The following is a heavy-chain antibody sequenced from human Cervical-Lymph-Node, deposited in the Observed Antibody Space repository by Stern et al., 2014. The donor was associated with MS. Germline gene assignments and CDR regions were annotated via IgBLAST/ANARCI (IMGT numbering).Heavy chain of an antibody. D-gene: IGHD1-26*01. CDR1: GFILTDAW. CDR3: TTDRIVRGGAQFDY. CDR2: IKGKSDGGKT. V-gene: IGHV3-15*01. J-gene: IGHJ4*02. Sequence: EVHLGESGGGLVNPGGSLRLSCAASGFILTDAWMSWVRQAPGKGLAWICRIKGKSDGGKTDCAAAVRGRFTVSRDDPRNTLELQMDSLKIEDTAVYYCTTDRIVRGGAQFDYWGQGTLVTVSS.